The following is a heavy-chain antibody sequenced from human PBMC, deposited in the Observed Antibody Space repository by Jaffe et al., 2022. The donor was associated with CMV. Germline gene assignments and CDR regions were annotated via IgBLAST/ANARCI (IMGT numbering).Heavy chain of an antibody. D-gene: IGHD3-9*01. CDR3: ARGHRAYYDILTGYYYYYGMDV. V-gene: IGHV1-8*01. Sequence: QVQLVQSGAEVKKPGASVKVSCKASGYTFTSYDINWVRQATGQGLEWMGWMNPNSGNTGYAQKFQGRVTMTRNTSISTAYMELSSLRSEDTAVYYCARGHRAYYDILTGYYYYYGMDVWGQGTTVTVSS. CDR2: MNPNSGNT. CDR1: GYTFTSYD. J-gene: IGHJ6*02.